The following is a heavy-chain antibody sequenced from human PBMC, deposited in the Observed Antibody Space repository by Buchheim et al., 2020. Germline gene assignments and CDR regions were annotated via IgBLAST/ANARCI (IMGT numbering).Heavy chain of an antibody. J-gene: IGHJ4*02. CDR1: GYTFTSYY. CDR3: ARALRDYIWGSYRLVFDY. CDR2: INPSGGST. V-gene: IGHV1-46*01. D-gene: IGHD3-16*02. Sequence: QVQLVQSGAEVKKPGASVKVSCKASGYTFTSYYMHWVRQPPGQGLEWMGIINPSGGSTSHAQQFQGRVTMTRDPSTSTVYMELSSLRSEDTAVYYCARALRDYIWGSYRLVFDYWGQGTL.